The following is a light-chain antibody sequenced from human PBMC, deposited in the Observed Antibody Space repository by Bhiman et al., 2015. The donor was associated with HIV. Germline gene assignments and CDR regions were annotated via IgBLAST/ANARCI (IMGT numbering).Light chain of an antibody. J-gene: IGLJ1*01. V-gene: IGLV1-40*01. CDR3: QSYDSRLTEV. Sequence: QSVLTQPPSVSGAPGQRVTISCTGSSSNIGAGYDVHWYQHLPGTAPKLLIYSNNKRPSGVPDRFSTSRSGTSASLAISGLRSEDEADYYCQSYDSRLTEVFGTGTKVTVL. CDR2: SNN. CDR1: SSNIGAGYD.